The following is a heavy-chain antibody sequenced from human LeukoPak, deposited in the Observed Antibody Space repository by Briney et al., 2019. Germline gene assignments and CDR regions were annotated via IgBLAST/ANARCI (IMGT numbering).Heavy chain of an antibody. CDR3: ARDGGEYRFLEWLSPPYMDV. CDR2: INWSDGNT. J-gene: IGHJ6*03. V-gene: IGHV3-20*04. D-gene: IGHD3-3*01. Sequence: GGSLRLSRAASGFTFDDYGMSWVRQAPGKGLEWVSSINWSDGNTGYADSVKGRFTISRDNAKNSLYLQMNSLRVEDTALYYCARDGGEYRFLEWLSPPYMDVWGKGTTVTISS. CDR1: GFTFDDYG.